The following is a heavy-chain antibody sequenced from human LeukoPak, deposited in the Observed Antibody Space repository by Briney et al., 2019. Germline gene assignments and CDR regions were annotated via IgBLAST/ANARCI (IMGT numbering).Heavy chain of an antibody. Sequence: GESLKISCKASGYSFTDYWIGWVRQMAGKGPEFMGIMFPRDSDVRYSPSFQGLVTISADKSTSPAYLQWSSLKASDSAVYYCARHVAYRRWYYFDHWGQGALVTVSS. D-gene: IGHD2-15*01. CDR2: MFPRDSDV. CDR3: ARHVAYRRWYYFDH. CDR1: GYSFTDYW. J-gene: IGHJ4*02. V-gene: IGHV5-51*01.